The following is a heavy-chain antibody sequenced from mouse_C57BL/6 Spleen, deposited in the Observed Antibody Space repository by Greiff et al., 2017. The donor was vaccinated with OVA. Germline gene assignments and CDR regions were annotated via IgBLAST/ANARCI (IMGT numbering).Heavy chain of an antibody. CDR1: GFSLTSYG. D-gene: IGHD1-1*01. V-gene: IGHV2-2*01. J-gene: IGHJ4*01. Sequence: QVQLKESGPGLVQPSQSLSITCTVSGFSLTSYGVHWVRQSPGKGLEWLGVIWSGGSTDYNAAFISRLSISKDNSKSQVFFKMNSLQADDTAIYYCARNTTVVANYYAMDYWGQGTSVTVSS. CDR3: ARNTTVVANYYAMDY. CDR2: IWSGGST.